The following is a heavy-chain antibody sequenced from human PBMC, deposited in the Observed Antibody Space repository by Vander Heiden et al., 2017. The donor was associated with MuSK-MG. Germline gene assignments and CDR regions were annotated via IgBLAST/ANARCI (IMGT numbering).Heavy chain of an antibody. D-gene: IGHD4-4*01. CDR2: IRYDGSNK. J-gene: IGHJ4*02. V-gene: IGHV3-30*02. CDR3: AKDYDYSNYFDY. CDR1: GFPFSSYG. Sequence: QVQLVESGGGVVPPGGSLRLSCAASGFPFSSYGMHWVRQAPGKGLEWVAFIRYDGSNKYYADSVKGRFTISRDNSKNTLYLQMNSLRAEDTAVYYCAKDYDYSNYFDYWGQGTLVTVSS.